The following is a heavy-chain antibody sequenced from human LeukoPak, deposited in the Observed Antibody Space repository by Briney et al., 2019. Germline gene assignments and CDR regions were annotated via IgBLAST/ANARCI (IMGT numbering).Heavy chain of an antibody. CDR2: INHSGST. CDR1: GGSFSGYY. V-gene: IGHV4-34*01. CDR3: ARVRYWYFDL. Sequence: SETLSLTCAVYGGSFSGYYWSWIRQPPGKGLEWIGEINHSGSTNYNPSLKSRVTISVDTSKNQFSLKLSSVTAADTAVYYCARVRYWYFDLWGRGTLVTVSS. J-gene: IGHJ2*01. D-gene: IGHD3-22*01.